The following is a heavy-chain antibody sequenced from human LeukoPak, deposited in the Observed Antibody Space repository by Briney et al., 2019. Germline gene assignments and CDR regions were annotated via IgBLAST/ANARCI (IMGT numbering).Heavy chain of an antibody. CDR3: ARVDGIAAASIFDY. V-gene: IGHV1-18*01. CDR2: ISAYNGNT. CDR1: GYTFTSYG. Sequence: ASVKVSCKASGYTFTSYGISWVRQAPGQGLEWMGWISAYNGNTNYAQKLQGRVTMTTDTSKSTAYMELRSLRAEDTAVYYCARVDGIAAASIFDYWGQGTLVTVSS. J-gene: IGHJ4*02. D-gene: IGHD6-13*01.